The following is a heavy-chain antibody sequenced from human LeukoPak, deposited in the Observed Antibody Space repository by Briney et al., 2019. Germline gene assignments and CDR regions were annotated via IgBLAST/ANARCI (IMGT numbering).Heavy chain of an antibody. CDR3: VNLGYSD. J-gene: IGHJ4*02. CDR2: IKNDGSDK. CDR1: GFSFSAAW. Sequence: PGGSLRLSCEASGFSFSAAWMTWVRQAPGKGLEWVATIKNDGSDKYYVDSVKVRFTLSRDNAKNSVYLRMNSLRVEDTAVYYCVNLGYSDGGQGTLVTVSS. V-gene: IGHV3-7*01. D-gene: IGHD5-12*01.